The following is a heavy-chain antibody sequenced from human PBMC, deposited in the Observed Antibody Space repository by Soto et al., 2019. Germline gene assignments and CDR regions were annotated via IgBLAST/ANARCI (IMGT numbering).Heavy chain of an antibody. CDR3: ARHGGGSYYDGYFQH. Sequence: PXGSLKISGKGCGYSFTSYWLGWVRQMPGKGLEWMGIIYPGDSDTRYSPSFQGQVTISADKSISTAYLQWSSLKASDTAMYYCARHGGGSYYDGYFQHWGQGTLVTASS. D-gene: IGHD1-26*01. J-gene: IGHJ1*01. CDR1: GYSFTSYW. CDR2: IYPGDSDT. V-gene: IGHV5-51*01.